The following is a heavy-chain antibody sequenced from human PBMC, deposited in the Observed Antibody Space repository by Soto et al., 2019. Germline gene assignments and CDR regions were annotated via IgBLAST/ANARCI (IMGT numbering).Heavy chain of an antibody. J-gene: IGHJ4*02. Sequence: EVQLLESGGGLVQPGGSLRLPCAASGFTFSHYAMSWVRQAPGKGLGWVSALSGSGDSPYYADSVRGRLTISRDNPKNAVYLQMNSLSAEDTAVYYCAKEKIVVATSGDLDYWGQGTLVTVSS. CDR3: AKEKIVVATSGDLDY. CDR1: GFTFSHYA. D-gene: IGHD2-21*02. V-gene: IGHV3-23*01. CDR2: LSGSGDSP.